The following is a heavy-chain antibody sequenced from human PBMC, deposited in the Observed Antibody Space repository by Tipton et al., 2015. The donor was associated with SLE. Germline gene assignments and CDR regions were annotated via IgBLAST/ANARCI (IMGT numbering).Heavy chain of an antibody. D-gene: IGHD6-13*01. CDR1: GGSISSYY. CDR3: ARDSGDSSSWYLDY. V-gene: IGHV4-4*07. J-gene: IGHJ4*02. Sequence: TLSLTCTVSGGSISSYYWSWIRQPAGKGLEWIGRIYTSGSTNYNPPLKSRVTMSVDTSKNQFSLKLSSVTAADTAVYYCARDSGDSSSWYLDYWGQGTLVTVSS. CDR2: IYTSGST.